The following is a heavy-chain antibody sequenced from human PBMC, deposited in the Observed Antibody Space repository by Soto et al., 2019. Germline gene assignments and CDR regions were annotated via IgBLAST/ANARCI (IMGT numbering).Heavy chain of an antibody. J-gene: IGHJ6*02. CDR2: VIPIFPSP. Sequence: QVQLVQSGAEVKKPGSSVTVSCKASGGTFGNSAISWVRQAPGQGLEWMGGVIPIFPSPDYAQKFQGRVTITADESTSPAYMEWTSRGSDATAVYYCAGDQGRQQLGGNYYCGIDVWGQGTTVTVSS. CDR1: GGTFGNSA. D-gene: IGHD6-13*01. CDR3: AGDQGRQQLGGNYYCGIDV. V-gene: IGHV1-69*12.